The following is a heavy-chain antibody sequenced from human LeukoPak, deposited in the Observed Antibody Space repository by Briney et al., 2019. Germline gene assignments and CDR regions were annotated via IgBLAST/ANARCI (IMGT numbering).Heavy chain of an antibody. CDR3: AREGPRGNSQFDY. D-gene: IGHD2/OR15-2a*01. CDR2: IWYDGSNK. V-gene: IGHV3-33*01. Sequence: GGSLRLSCAASGFTFSNYGMHWVRRAPGKGLEWVALIWYDGSNKYYTDSVKGRLTISRDNSKDTLFLQMNSLRAEDTAVYYCAREGPRGNSQFDYWGQGTLVTVSS. J-gene: IGHJ4*02. CDR1: GFTFSNYG.